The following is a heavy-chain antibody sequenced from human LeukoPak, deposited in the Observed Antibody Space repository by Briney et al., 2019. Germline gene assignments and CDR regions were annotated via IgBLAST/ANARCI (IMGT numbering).Heavy chain of an antibody. V-gene: IGHV4-59*08. CDR2: IHYDGRT. J-gene: IGHJ4*02. Sequence: PSETLSLTCTVSGASMSGQHWSCIRQAPGKGLEWIAWIHYDGRTNYNPSLKSRLSLSVDTSTNQFSLSLNSVTAADTAVYFCARHLNGGTHPLDNWGPGIRIIVSP. CDR1: GASMSGQH. CDR3: ARHLNGGTHPLDN. D-gene: IGHD2-8*01.